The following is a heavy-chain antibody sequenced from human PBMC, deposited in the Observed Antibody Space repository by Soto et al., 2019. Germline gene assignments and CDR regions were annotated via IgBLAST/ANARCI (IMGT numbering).Heavy chain of an antibody. CDR1: GGSFSGYY. Sequence: PSETLSLTCAVYGGSFSGYYWSWIRQPPGKGLEWIGEINHSGSTNYNPSLKSRATISVDTSKNQFSLKLSSVTAADTAVYYCARRELRYFDYWGQGTLVTVSS. CDR2: INHSGST. V-gene: IGHV4-34*01. D-gene: IGHD1-26*01. CDR3: ARRELRYFDY. J-gene: IGHJ4*02.